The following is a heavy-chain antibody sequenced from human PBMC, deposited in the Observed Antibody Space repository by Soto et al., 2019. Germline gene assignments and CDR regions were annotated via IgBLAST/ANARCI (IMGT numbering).Heavy chain of an antibody. CDR2: IWYDGSNK. Sequence: GGSLRLSCAASGFTFSSYGMHWVRQAPGKGLEWVAVIWYDGSNKYYADSVKGRFTISRDNSKNTLYLQFNSLRAEDTAVYYCARSGQSFLDYDFWSGSSPNFDYWGQGTLVTVSS. D-gene: IGHD3-3*01. CDR1: GFTFSSYG. V-gene: IGHV3-33*01. CDR3: ARSGQSFLDYDFWSGSSPNFDY. J-gene: IGHJ4*02.